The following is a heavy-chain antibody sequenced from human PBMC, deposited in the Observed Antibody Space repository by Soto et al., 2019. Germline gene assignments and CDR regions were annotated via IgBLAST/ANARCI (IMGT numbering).Heavy chain of an antibody. J-gene: IGHJ3*02. CDR2: ISSSSSYI. D-gene: IGHD1-7*01. CDR3: ARATGTTTYLDAFDI. Sequence: GGSLRLSCAASGFTFSSYSMNWVRQAPGKGLEWVSSISSSSSYIYYADSVKGRFTISRDNAKNSLYLQMNSLRAEDTAVYYCARATGTTTYLDAFDIWGQGTMVTVSS. CDR1: GFTFSSYS. V-gene: IGHV3-21*01.